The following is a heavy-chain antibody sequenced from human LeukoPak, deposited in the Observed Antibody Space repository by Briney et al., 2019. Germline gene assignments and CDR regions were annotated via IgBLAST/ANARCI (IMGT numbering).Heavy chain of an antibody. CDR1: GYTVTYYY. CDR3: ARVDRGYCSSTSCSPRRLFDP. D-gene: IGHD2-2*01. J-gene: IGHJ5*02. V-gene: IGHV1-2*02. Sequence: ASVRVSCRASGYTVTYYYIHWVRQAPGQGGEWMGGINPNRGGTFYAQKFQGRFTMTSDTSITTAYMEMSGLKSDDSAVYYCARVDRGYCSSTSCSPRRLFDPWGQGTLVTVSS. CDR2: INPNRGGT.